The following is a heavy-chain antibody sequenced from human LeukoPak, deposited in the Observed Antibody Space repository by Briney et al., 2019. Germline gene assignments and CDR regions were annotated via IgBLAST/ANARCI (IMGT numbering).Heavy chain of an antibody. J-gene: IGHJ5*02. CDR2: ISGSDGST. D-gene: IGHD2-15*01. CDR3: AKARGFCSGGSCYNPFDP. CDR1: GFTFSSYA. V-gene: IGHV3-23*01. Sequence: GGSLRLSCAASGFTFSSYAMSWVRQAPGKGLEWVSGISGSDGSTYYADSVKGRFTISRDYSKNTLYVQMNSLRAEDTAVYYCAKARGFCSGGSCYNPFDPGGQGTLVTVSS.